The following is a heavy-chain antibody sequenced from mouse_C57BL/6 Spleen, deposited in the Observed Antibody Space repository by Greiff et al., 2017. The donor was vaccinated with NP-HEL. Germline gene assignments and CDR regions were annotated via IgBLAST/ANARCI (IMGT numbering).Heavy chain of an antibody. CDR2: IRNKANGYTT. CDR3: ARYTGNFGDGAMDY. V-gene: IGHV7-3*01. J-gene: IGHJ4*01. Sequence: EVQLQESGGSLVQPGGSLSLSCAASGFTFTDYYMSWVRQPPGKALEWLGFIRNKANGYTTEYSASVKGRFTISRDNSQSILYLQMNALRAEDSATYYCARYTGNFGDGAMDYWGQGTSVTVSS. CDR1: GFTFTDYY. D-gene: IGHD2-1*01.